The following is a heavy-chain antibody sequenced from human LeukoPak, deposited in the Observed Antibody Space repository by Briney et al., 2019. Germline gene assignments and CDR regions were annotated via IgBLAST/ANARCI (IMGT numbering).Heavy chain of an antibody. Sequence: PMASVKVSCKASGYTFTSYAMNWVRQAPGQGLEWMGGIIPIFGTANYAQKFQGRVTITADESTSTAYMELSSLRSEDTAVYYCASGAHDYGDFYFDYWGQGTLVTVSS. J-gene: IGHJ4*02. CDR2: IIPIFGTA. V-gene: IGHV1-69*13. CDR3: ASGAHDYGDFYFDY. CDR1: GYTFTSYA. D-gene: IGHD4-17*01.